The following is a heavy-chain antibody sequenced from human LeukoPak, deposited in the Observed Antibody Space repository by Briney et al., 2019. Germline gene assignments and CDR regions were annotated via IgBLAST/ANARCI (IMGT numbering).Heavy chain of an antibody. CDR2: IYSGGST. V-gene: IGHV3-53*01. Sequence: GGSLRLSCAASGFTVSSNYMSWVRQAPGKGVEWVSVIYSGGSTYYADSVKGRFTISRDNSKNTLYLQMNSLRAEDTAVYYCARKEMATFGLTFDYWGQGTLVTVSS. J-gene: IGHJ4*02. CDR1: GFTVSSNY. D-gene: IGHD5-24*01. CDR3: ARKEMATFGLTFDY.